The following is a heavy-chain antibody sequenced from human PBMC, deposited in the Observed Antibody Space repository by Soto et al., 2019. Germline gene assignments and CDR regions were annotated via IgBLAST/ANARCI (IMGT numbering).Heavy chain of an antibody. V-gene: IGHV4-39*01. Sequence: PSETLSLTCTVSGGSISSSSYYWGWIRQPPGKGLEWIGSIYYSGSTYYNPSLKSRVTISVDTSKNQFSLKLSSVTAADTAVYYCATSWELLIPFDYWGQGTLVTVSS. J-gene: IGHJ4*02. CDR1: GGSISSSSYY. CDR3: ATSWELLIPFDY. D-gene: IGHD1-26*01. CDR2: IYYSGST.